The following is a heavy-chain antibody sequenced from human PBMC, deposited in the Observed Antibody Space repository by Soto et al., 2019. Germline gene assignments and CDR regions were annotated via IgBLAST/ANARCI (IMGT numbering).Heavy chain of an antibody. J-gene: IGHJ4*02. D-gene: IGHD6-13*01. CDR3: ARKGVTSRWYGGGHDY. Sequence: QVQLVQSGAEVKKPGASVKVSCKASGYPFTSYVISWVRQAPGQGLEWMGWIRPYNGNTNSAQNLQDRVTMTSDTSTSTAYMELRSLTSDDTAVYYCARKGVTSRWYGGGHDYWGQGTLVTVSS. CDR2: IRPYNGNT. CDR1: GYPFTSYV. V-gene: IGHV1-18*01.